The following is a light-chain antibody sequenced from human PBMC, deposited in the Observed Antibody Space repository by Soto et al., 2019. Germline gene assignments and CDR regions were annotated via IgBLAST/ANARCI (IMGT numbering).Light chain of an antibody. CDR3: AAWGDSLKGWV. Sequence: QSVLTQPPSASGTPGQRVTISCSGSSSNIGSETVNWYQQVPGTAPKLLIYANNQRPSGVPDRFSVSKSGTSASLAIGGLQSEDEADYYCAAWGDSLKGWVFGGGTKLTVL. V-gene: IGLV1-44*01. CDR2: ANN. J-gene: IGLJ3*02. CDR1: SSNIGSET.